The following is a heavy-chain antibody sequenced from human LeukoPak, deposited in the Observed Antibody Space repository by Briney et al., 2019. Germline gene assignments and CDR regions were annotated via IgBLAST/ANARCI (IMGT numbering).Heavy chain of an antibody. V-gene: IGHV3-64*01. Sequence: PGGSLRLSCAASGFTFSSYAMHWVRQAPGKGLEYVSAISSNGGSTYYANSVKGRFTISRDNSKNTLYLQMGSLRAEDTAVYYCASIIVVVPAATTGTVAEYFQHWGQGTLVTVSS. CDR3: ASIIVVVPAATTGTVAEYFQH. D-gene: IGHD2-2*01. CDR1: GFTFSSYA. J-gene: IGHJ1*01. CDR2: ISSNGGST.